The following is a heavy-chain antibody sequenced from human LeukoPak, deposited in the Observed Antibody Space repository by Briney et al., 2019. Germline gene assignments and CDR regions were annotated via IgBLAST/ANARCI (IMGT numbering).Heavy chain of an antibody. Sequence: GASVKVSCKASGYTFTSYGISWVRQAPGQGLEWMGWISAYNGNTNYAQKLQGRVTMTTDTSTSTAYMELRSLRSDDTAMYYCARVMMVSLKSSGWYGDAFDIWGQGTMVTVSS. V-gene: IGHV1-18*01. D-gene: IGHD6-19*01. CDR2: ISAYNGNT. CDR1: GYTFTSYG. J-gene: IGHJ3*02. CDR3: ARVMMVSLKSSGWYGDAFDI.